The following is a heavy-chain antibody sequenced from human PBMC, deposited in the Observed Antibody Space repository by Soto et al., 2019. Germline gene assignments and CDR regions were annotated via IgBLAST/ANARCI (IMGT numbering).Heavy chain of an antibody. CDR2: VSYGGST. V-gene: IGHV4-59*01. CDR1: GGSISSYY. J-gene: IGHJ4*02. D-gene: IGHD1-1*01. Sequence: QVQLQESGPGLVKPSETLSLTCTVSGGSISSYYWSWIRQPPGKGLEWIGDVSYGGSTSYNPSLESRITISVDTSKSQFSLKVTSVTAADTAVYYCARVGGSRTTGFDYWGQGTLVTVSS. CDR3: ARVGGSRTTGFDY.